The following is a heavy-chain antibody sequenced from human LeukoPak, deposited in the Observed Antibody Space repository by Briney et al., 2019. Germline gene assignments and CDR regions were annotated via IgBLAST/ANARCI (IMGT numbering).Heavy chain of an antibody. Sequence: PGGSLILSCAASGFTFSSYSMNWVRQAPGKGLEWVSSISSSSSYIYYADSVKGRFTISRDNAKNSLYLQMNSLRAEDTAVCYCARDRVLRLGELSPIYYWGQGTLVTVSS. CDR1: GFTFSSYS. V-gene: IGHV3-21*01. CDR3: ARDRVLRLGELSPIYY. CDR2: ISSSSSYI. J-gene: IGHJ4*02. D-gene: IGHD3-16*02.